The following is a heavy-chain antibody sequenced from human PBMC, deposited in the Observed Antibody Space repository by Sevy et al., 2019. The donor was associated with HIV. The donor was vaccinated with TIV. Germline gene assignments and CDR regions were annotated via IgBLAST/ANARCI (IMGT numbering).Heavy chain of an antibody. CDR1: GFPFHDYA. CDR2: ISWNRGSI. V-gene: IGHV3-9*01. Sequence: GGSLRLSCAASGFPFHDYAMHWVRQAPGKGLEWVAGISWNRGSIGYGDSVKGRFTISRDSGKESVYLQMNSLRPEDTATYYCAKGLHRGCDGINCYSYYYYFYGLDAWGQGTTVTVSS. J-gene: IGHJ6*02. CDR3: AKGLHRGCDGINCYSYYYYFYGLDA. D-gene: IGHD2-15*01.